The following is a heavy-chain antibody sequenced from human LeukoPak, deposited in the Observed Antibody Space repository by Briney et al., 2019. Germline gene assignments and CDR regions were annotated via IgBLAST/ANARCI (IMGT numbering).Heavy chain of an antibody. D-gene: IGHD1-26*01. CDR3: ARHPRGWEPRGFDY. CDR2: IIPIFGTA. V-gene: IGHV1-69*13. CDR1: GGTFSSYA. J-gene: IGHJ4*02. Sequence: SVKVSCKASGGTFSSYAISWVRQAPGQGLEWMGGIIPIFGTANYAQKFQGRVTITADESTSTAYMELSSLRSEDTAVYYCARHPRGWEPRGFDYWGQGTLATVSS.